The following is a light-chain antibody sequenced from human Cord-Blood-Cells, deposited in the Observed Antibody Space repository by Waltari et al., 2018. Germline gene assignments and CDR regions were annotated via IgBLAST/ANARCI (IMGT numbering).Light chain of an antibody. J-gene: IGKJ1*01. CDR3: MQALQTPPWT. Sequence: DIVMTQSPLSLPVTPGEPPSLSGRSSQSLLHSNGYNYLDWYLQKPGQSPQLLIYLGSNRASGVPDRFSGSGSGTDFTLKISRVEAEDVGVYYCMQALQTPPWTFGQGTKVEIK. CDR2: LGS. V-gene: IGKV2-28*01. CDR1: QSLLHSNGYNY.